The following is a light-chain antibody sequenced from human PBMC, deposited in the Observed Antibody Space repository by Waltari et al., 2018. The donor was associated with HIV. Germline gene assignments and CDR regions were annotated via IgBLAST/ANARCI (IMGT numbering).Light chain of an antibody. Sequence: IVMTQSPATLSVSPVERVSLSCRASQNVIPNLAWYQQKPGQAPRLLIYGASTRATGVPPRFSGGGSGTEFTLTIGSLQSEDFAFYYCQQYNNWPRTFGQGAKVEVK. CDR2: GAS. J-gene: IGKJ1*01. CDR3: QQYNNWPRT. V-gene: IGKV3-15*01. CDR1: QNVIPN.